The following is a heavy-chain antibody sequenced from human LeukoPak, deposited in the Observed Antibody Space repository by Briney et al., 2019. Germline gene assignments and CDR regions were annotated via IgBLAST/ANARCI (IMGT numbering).Heavy chain of an antibody. CDR3: AKARGRWDGGDQIFDY. CDR2: ISGSGGST. V-gene: IGHV3-23*01. D-gene: IGHD2-21*02. Sequence: GGSLRLSCAASGFTFSSYAMSWVRQAPGKGLEWVSAISGSGGSTYYADSVKGRFTISRDNSKNTLYLQMNSLRAEDTAVCYCAKARGRWDGGDQIFDYWGQGTLVTVSS. J-gene: IGHJ4*02. CDR1: GFTFSSYA.